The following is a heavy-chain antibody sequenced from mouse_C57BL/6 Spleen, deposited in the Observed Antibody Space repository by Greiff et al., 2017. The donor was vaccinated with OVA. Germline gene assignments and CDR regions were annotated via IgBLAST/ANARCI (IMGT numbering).Heavy chain of an antibody. CDR2: IHPNSGST. D-gene: IGHD1-1*01. Sequence: QVQLQQPGAELVKPGASVKLSCKASGYTFTSYWMHWVKQRPGQGLEWIGMIHPNSGSTNYNEKFKSKATLTVDKSSSTAYMQLSSLTSEDSAVYYCARKNYVDAMDDWGQGTSVTVSS. CDR1: GYTFTSYW. CDR3: ARKNYVDAMDD. J-gene: IGHJ4*01. V-gene: IGHV1-64*01.